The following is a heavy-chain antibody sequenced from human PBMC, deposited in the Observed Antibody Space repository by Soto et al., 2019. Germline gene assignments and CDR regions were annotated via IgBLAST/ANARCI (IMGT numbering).Heavy chain of an antibody. J-gene: IGHJ6*02. CDR3: ARERTSKGGMDI. V-gene: IGHV3-74*01. CDR1: GFTFIIDW. CDR2: IISGGTRV. Sequence: PWGSLSLSCSASGFTFIIDWMNWVRQSPGKGLEWVSRIISGGTRVSYADSVKGRFTITRDNAKNTLYLEMHSLTADDTAVYYCARERTSKGGMDIWGQGTTVTVSS.